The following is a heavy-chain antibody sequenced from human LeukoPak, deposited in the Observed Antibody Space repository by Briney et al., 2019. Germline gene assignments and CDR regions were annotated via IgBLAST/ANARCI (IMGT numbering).Heavy chain of an antibody. CDR3: AKDGAAAGHYYYYYGMDV. J-gene: IGHJ6*02. CDR2: ISGSGGST. CDR1: GFTFSRYA. Sequence: GGSLRLSCAASGFTFSRYAMSWVRQAPGKGLEWVSAISGSGGSTYYADSVKGRFTISRDNSKNTLYLQMNSLRAEDTAVYYCAKDGAAAGHYYYYYGMDVWGQGTTVTVSS. V-gene: IGHV3-23*01. D-gene: IGHD6-13*01.